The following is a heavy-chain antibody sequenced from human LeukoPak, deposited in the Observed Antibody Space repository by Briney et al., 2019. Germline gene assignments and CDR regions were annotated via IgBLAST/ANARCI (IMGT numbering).Heavy chain of an antibody. CDR2: ISWNSGSI. CDR3: AKASGSGWYYFDY. V-gene: IGHV3-9*01. D-gene: IGHD6-19*01. J-gene: IGHJ4*02. CDR1: GFTFDDYA. Sequence: GGSLRLSCAASGFTFDDYAMPWVRQAPGKGLEWVSGISWNSGSIGYADSVKGRFTISRDNAKNSLYLQMNSLRAEDTALYYCAKASGSGWYYFDYWGQGTLVTVSS.